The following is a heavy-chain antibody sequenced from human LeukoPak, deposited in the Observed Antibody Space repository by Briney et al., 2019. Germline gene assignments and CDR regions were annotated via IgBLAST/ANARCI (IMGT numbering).Heavy chain of an antibody. CDR2: IYPGDSDT. CDR1: GYSFTSYW. J-gene: IGHJ4*02. Sequence: LGEPLQISCKGSGYSFTSYWIGWVRQLPGKGLEWMGIIYPGDSDTRYSPSFQGQVTISADKSISTPYLQWSSLKASDTAMYYCARHGMNYYDSSGYYFDYWGQGTLVTVSS. D-gene: IGHD3-22*01. V-gene: IGHV5-51*01. CDR3: ARHGMNYYDSSGYYFDY.